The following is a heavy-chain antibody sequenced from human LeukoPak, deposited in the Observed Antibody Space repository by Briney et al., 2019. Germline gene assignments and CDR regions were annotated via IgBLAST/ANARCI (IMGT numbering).Heavy chain of an antibody. CDR1: GGSISSGSYY. V-gene: IGHV4-61*02. D-gene: IGHD3-10*01. CDR3: ARWEVRLNAFEM. CDR2: IYTSGST. J-gene: IGHJ3*02. Sequence: PSETLSLTCTVSGGSISSGSYYWSWIRQPAGKGLEWIGRIYTSGSTNYNPSLKSRVTLSVDTSKNQFSLSLSSVTAADTAVYYCARWEVRLNAFEMWGQGTMVTVSS.